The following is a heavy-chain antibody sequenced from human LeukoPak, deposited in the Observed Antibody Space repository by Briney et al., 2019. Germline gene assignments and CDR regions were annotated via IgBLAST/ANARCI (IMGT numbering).Heavy chain of an antibody. CDR3: ARDWFDSNSWLARAFDI. J-gene: IGHJ3*02. CDR1: GFTFSSYA. Sequence: GGSLRLSCAASGFTFSSYAMHWVRQAPGKGLEWVAVISYDGSNKYYADSVKGRFTISRDNSKNTLYLQMNSLRAEDTAVYYCARDWFDSNSWLARAFDIWGQGTMVTVSS. V-gene: IGHV3-30-3*01. CDR2: ISYDGSNK. D-gene: IGHD6-13*01.